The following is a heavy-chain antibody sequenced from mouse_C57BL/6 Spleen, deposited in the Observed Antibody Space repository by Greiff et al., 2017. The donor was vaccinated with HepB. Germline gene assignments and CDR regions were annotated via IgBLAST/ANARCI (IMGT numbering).Heavy chain of an antibody. CDR2: ISYDGSN. CDR3: ARARYYGSSYFDY. Sequence: EVKLMESGPGLVKPSQSLSLTCSVTGYSITSGYYWNWIRQFPGNKLEWMGYISYDGSNNYNPSLKNRISITRDTSKNQFFLKLNSVTTEDTATYYCARARYYGSSYFDYWGQGTTLTVSS. CDR1: GYSITSGYY. J-gene: IGHJ2*01. D-gene: IGHD1-1*01. V-gene: IGHV3-6*01.